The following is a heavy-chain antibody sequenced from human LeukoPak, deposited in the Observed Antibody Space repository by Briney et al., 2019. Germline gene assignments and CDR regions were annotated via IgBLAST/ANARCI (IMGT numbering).Heavy chain of an antibody. D-gene: IGHD2-15*01. CDR1: GSSISSGGYY. V-gene: IGHV4-31*03. J-gene: IGHJ4*02. Sequence: SQTLSLTCTVSGSSISSGGYYWSWIRQHPGKGLEWIGYIYYSGSTYYNPSLKSRVTISVDTSKNQFSLKLSSVTAADTAVYYCARGGRCSGGSCYSSPFDYWGQGTLVTVSS. CDR2: IYYSGST. CDR3: ARGGRCSGGSCYSSPFDY.